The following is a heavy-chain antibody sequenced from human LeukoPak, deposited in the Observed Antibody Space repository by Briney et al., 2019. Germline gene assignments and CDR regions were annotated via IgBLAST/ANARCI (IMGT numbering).Heavy chain of an antibody. J-gene: IGHJ4*02. Sequence: SHTLSLTCAVYGGSFSGYYWSWIRQPPGKGLEWIGEINHSGSTNYNPSLKTRVTISVDTSKNQFSLKLSSVTAADTAVYYCARYSGSYYRRYFDYWGQGTLVTVSS. CDR1: GGSFSGYY. CDR2: INHSGST. CDR3: ARYSGSYYRRYFDY. D-gene: IGHD1-26*01. V-gene: IGHV4-34*01.